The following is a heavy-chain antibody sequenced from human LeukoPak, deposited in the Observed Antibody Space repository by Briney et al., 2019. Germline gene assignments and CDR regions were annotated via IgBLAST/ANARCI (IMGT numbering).Heavy chain of an antibody. J-gene: IGHJ4*02. CDR1: GFTFSSYA. Sequence: QSGGSLRLSCVVSGFTFSSYAMSWVRQAPGKGLEWVSAISGSGGSTYYADSVKGRFTISRDNSKNTLYLQMNSLRAEDTAVYYCAKDRLAAAAHYFDYWGQGTLVTVSS. CDR2: ISGSGGST. D-gene: IGHD6-13*01. CDR3: AKDRLAAAAHYFDY. V-gene: IGHV3-23*01.